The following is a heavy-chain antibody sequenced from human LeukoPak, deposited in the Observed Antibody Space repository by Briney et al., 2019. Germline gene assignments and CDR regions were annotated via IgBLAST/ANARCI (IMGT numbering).Heavy chain of an antibody. V-gene: IGHV4-39*01. CDR2: IYYSGST. Sequence: PSETLSLTCPVSGGSISSSSYYWGWIRQPPGKGLEWIGRIYYSGSTYYNPSLKSRVTISVDTSKNQISLKLSSVTAADTAVYYCARSLLYSGSYYKSYLFDYWGQGTLVTVSS. J-gene: IGHJ4*02. CDR1: GGSISSSSYY. CDR3: ARSLLYSGSYYKSYLFDY. D-gene: IGHD3-10*02.